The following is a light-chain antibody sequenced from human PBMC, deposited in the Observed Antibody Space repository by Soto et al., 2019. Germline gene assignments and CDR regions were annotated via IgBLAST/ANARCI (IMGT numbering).Light chain of an antibody. CDR2: DAS. CDR1: QSVSSY. CDR3: QQRSNWPRGT. J-gene: IGKJ2*02. Sequence: EIVLTQSPATLSLSPGERATLSCRASQSVSSYLAWYQQKPGQAPRLLIHDASNRASGIPARFSGSGSGTDFTLTITSLEPEDSAVYYCQQRSNWPRGTFGQGTRLEIK. V-gene: IGKV3-11*01.